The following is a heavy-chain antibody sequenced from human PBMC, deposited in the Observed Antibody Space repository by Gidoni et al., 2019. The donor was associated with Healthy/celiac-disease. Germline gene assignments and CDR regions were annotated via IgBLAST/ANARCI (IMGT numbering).Heavy chain of an antibody. CDR3: ARGHDYYDSSGWEFDY. Sequence: QVQLVQSGAEVKKPGASVKVSCKATGYTFTSYDINWVRQATGQGLEWMGWMNPNSGNTGYAQKCQGRVTMTRNTSISTAYMELSSLRYEDTAVYYCARGHDYYDSSGWEFDYWGQGTLVTVSS. CDR1: GYTFTSYD. D-gene: IGHD3-22*01. V-gene: IGHV1-8*01. J-gene: IGHJ4*02. CDR2: MNPNSGNT.